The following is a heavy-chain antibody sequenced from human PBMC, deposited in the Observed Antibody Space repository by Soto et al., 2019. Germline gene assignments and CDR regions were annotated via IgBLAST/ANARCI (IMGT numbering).Heavy chain of an antibody. CDR1: DGSTRRSNNY. J-gene: IGHJ1*01. D-gene: IGHD1-26*01. CDR3: ARSYPNYGLEYFPP. CDR2: ISYRGST. Sequence: SETLSLTCTVSDGSTRRSNNYWCWIRQPPGKGQERIGTISYRGSTYYDPSLKRRVTISGDTSKKQFSLRLSAVAAAETAEYYCARSYPNYGLEYFPPWGQGPLVT. V-gene: IGHV4-39*01.